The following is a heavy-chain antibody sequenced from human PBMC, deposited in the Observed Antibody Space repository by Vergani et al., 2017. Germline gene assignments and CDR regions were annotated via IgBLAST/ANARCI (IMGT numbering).Heavy chain of an antibody. Sequence: QVQLQQWGAGLLKPSETLSLTCAVYGGSLRGYYWSWIRQPPGKGLEWIGEINHSGSTNYNPSLKSRVTISVDTAKNQFALTLSAVTAADTAVYYCARGAYYYDSSGYYFWLRGPADDYWGQGTLVTVSS. CDR3: ARGAYYYDSSGYYFWLRGPADDY. J-gene: IGHJ4*02. CDR2: INHSGST. D-gene: IGHD3-22*01. CDR1: GGSLRGYY. V-gene: IGHV4-34*01.